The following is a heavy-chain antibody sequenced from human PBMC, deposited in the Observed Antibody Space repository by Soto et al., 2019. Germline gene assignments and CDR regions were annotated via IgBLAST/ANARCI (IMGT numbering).Heavy chain of an antibody. Sequence: EVQLLESGGGLVQPGGSLRLSCEASGFTFSTYALSWVRQAPGKGLEWVSAITGNGGSTYYADSVKVRFTISRDNSKKTLYRQMNRLRAEDTALYYCATNSAGTIRVGYDSWGQGTLVTVSS. CDR1: GFTFSTYA. V-gene: IGHV3-23*01. CDR3: ATNSAGTIRVGYDS. D-gene: IGHD6-13*01. CDR2: ITGNGGST. J-gene: IGHJ4*02.